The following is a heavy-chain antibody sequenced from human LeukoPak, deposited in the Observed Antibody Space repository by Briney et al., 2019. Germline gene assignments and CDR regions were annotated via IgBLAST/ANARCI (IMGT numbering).Heavy chain of an antibody. D-gene: IGHD5-24*01. CDR1: GFAFTNFA. CDR2: LSGSGNAT. V-gene: IGHV3-23*01. CDR3: ASQMAAASH. J-gene: IGHJ4*02. Sequence: GGSLRLSCAASGFAFTNFAMSWVRQAPGKGLEWVSALSGSGNATYYADFVRGRFTISRDNSKNILYLQMNSLLAEDTAVYFCASQMAAASHWGQGILVTVSS.